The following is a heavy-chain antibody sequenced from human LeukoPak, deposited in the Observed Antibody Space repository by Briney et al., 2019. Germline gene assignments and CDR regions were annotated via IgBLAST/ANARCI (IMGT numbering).Heavy chain of an antibody. Sequence: SVKVSCKASGGSFSNYAITWVRQAPGQGLEWMGRIIPVLGLPTDTEKFQGRVTITADKSTSIVYLGMTNLKPEDTAVYYCAREGDLVKYNYGYFDSWGQGTLVTVSS. CDR2: IIPVLGLP. D-gene: IGHD5-18*01. J-gene: IGHJ4*02. CDR1: GGSFSNYA. CDR3: AREGDLVKYNYGYFDS. V-gene: IGHV1-69*04.